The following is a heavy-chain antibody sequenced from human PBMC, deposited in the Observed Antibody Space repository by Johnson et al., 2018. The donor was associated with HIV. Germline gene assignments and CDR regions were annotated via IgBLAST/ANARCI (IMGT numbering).Heavy chain of an antibody. Sequence: QVQLVESGGGLVQPGWSLRLSCAASGFTFSNYWMSWVRQAPGKGLEWVSYISNSGSSVYYADSVKGRFTISRDNAKNSLYLQMNSLKTEDTAVYYCATDLGLEWSEGNDAFDIWGQGTMVIVSS. CDR2: ISNSGSSV. CDR3: ATDLGLEWSEGNDAFDI. D-gene: IGHD3-3*01. J-gene: IGHJ3*02. CDR1: GFTFSNYW. V-gene: IGHV3-11*01.